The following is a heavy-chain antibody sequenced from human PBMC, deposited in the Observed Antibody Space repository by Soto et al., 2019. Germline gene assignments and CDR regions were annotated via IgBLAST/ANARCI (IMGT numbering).Heavy chain of an antibody. CDR2: IYYSGST. V-gene: IGHV4-39*01. CDR3: ASQLELDKSFDY. D-gene: IGHD1-7*01. Sequence: SETLSLTCTVSGGSISSSSYYWGWIRQPPGKGLEWIGSIYYSGSTYYNPSLKSRVTISVATSKNQFSLKLSSVTAADTAVYYCASQLELDKSFDYWGQGTLVTVSS. J-gene: IGHJ4*02. CDR1: GGSISSSSYY.